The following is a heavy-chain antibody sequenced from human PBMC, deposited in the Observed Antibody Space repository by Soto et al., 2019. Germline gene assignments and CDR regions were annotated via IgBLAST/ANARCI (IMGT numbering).Heavy chain of an antibody. V-gene: IGHV3-23*01. D-gene: IGHD6-19*01. CDR3: AKDSSGWYGYYYYGMDV. Sequence: GGSLRLSCAASGFTFSSYAMSWVRQPPGKGLEWVSAISGSGGSTYYADSVKGRFTISRDNSKNTLYLQMNSLRAEDTAVYYCAKDSSGWYGYYYYGMDVWGQGTTVTVSS. CDR1: GFTFSSYA. CDR2: ISGSGGST. J-gene: IGHJ6*02.